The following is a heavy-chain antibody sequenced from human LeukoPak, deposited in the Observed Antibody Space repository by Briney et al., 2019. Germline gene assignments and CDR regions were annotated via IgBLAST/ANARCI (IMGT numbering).Heavy chain of an antibody. V-gene: IGHV3-30*03. CDR1: GFTFSSYG. J-gene: IGHJ6*03. CDR2: ISYDGSNK. CDR3: ARRGGYMDV. D-gene: IGHD2-15*01. Sequence: GGSLRLSCAASGFTFSSYGMHWVRQAPGKGLEWVAVISYDGSNKYYADSVKGRFTISRDNSKNTLYLQMNSLRAEDTAVYYCARRGGYMDVWGKGTTVTISS.